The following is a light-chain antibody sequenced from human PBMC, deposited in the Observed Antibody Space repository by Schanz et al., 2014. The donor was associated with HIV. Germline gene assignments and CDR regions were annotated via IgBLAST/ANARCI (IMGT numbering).Light chain of an antibody. CDR1: QSVSNN. J-gene: IGKJ1*01. CDR3: QQYGSSPPWT. CDR2: GAS. V-gene: IGKV3-20*01. Sequence: EIVLTQSPATLSLSPGERATLSCRASQSVSNNLAWYQQKPGQAPRLLIYGASNRATGIPARFSGSGSGTDFTLTISRLEPEDFAVYYCQQYGSSPPWTFGQGTKVEIK.